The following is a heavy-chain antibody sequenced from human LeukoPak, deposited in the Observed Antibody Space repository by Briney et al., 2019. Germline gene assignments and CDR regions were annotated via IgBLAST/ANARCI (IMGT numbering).Heavy chain of an antibody. Sequence: PSETLSLTCTVSGGSISNYFWSWIRQPAGKGLEWIGRIYTSGSTDYNPSLKSRVTMSVDTSKNQFSLKLSSVTAADTAVYYCVRGRYDSSGYFALDIWGQGTMVTVSS. CDR2: IYTSGST. D-gene: IGHD3-22*01. V-gene: IGHV4-4*07. J-gene: IGHJ3*02. CDR3: VRGRYDSSGYFALDI. CDR1: GGSISNYF.